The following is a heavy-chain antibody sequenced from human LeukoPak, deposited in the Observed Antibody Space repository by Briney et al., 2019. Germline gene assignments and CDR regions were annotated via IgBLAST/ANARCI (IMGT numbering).Heavy chain of an antibody. V-gene: IGHV3-21*01. D-gene: IGHD6-13*01. Sequence: KTGGSLTLSCAASGFTFSSYNMNWVRQAPGKGLEWVSSISSSSSYIYYADSVKGRFTISRDNAENSLYLQMNSLRAEDTAVYYCARESRTGYSSSWYRTYYFDYWGQGTLVTVSS. CDR2: ISSSSSYI. CDR1: GFTFSSYN. J-gene: IGHJ4*02. CDR3: ARESRTGYSSSWYRTYYFDY.